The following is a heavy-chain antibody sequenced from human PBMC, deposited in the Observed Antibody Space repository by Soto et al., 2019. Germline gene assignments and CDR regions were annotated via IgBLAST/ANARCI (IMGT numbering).Heavy chain of an antibody. CDR3: ARDLGYCSGGSCYYLDY. Sequence: GGSLRLSCAASGFTFSSYGMHWVRQAPGKGLEWVAVIWYDGSNKYYADSVKGRFTISRDNSKNTLYLQMNSLRAEDTAVYYCARDLGYCSGGSCYYLDYWGQGTLVTVSS. D-gene: IGHD2-15*01. CDR1: GFTFSSYG. V-gene: IGHV3-33*01. J-gene: IGHJ4*02. CDR2: IWYDGSNK.